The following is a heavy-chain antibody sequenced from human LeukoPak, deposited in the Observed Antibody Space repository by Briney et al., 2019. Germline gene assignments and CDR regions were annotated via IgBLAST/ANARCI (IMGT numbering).Heavy chain of an antibody. D-gene: IGHD6-6*01. CDR2: ISGSGGST. V-gene: IGHV3-23*01. CDR3: ASTLNPPYSSSPARSYYYYYMDV. J-gene: IGHJ6*03. Sequence: PGGSLRLSCAASGFTFSSYAMSWVRQAPGKGLEWVSAISGSGGSTYYADSVKGRFTISRDNSKNTLYLQMNSLRAEDTAVYYCASTLNPPYSSSPARSYYYYYMDVWGKGTTVTVSS. CDR1: GFTFSSYA.